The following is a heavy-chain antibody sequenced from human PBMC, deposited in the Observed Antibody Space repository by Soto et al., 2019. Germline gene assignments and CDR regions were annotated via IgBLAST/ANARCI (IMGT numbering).Heavy chain of an antibody. CDR1: GFTVSSNY. CDR3: ARNGDSSDYRGWFDP. D-gene: IGHD3-22*01. Sequence: EVQLVESGGGLVQPGGSLRLSCTASGFTVSSNYMSWVRQAPGKVLEWVSVIYSGGTTYYADSVKGRFTISRDNSKNTLYLQMNSLRAEDTAVYYCARNGDSSDYRGWFDPWGQGTLVTVSS. V-gene: IGHV3-66*01. J-gene: IGHJ5*02. CDR2: IYSGGTT.